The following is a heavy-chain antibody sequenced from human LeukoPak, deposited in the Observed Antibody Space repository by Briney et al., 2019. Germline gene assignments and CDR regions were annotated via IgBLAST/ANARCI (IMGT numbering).Heavy chain of an antibody. CDR1: GYSFTSYW. Sequence: GESLKISCKGSGYSFTSYWIGWMRQMPGKGLGWMGIIYPGDSDTRYSPSFQGQVTISADKSISTAYLQWSSLKASDTAMYYCARAERFYDFWSGFDYWGQGTLVTVSS. CDR2: IYPGDSDT. J-gene: IGHJ4*02. CDR3: ARAERFYDFWSGFDY. V-gene: IGHV5-51*01. D-gene: IGHD3-3*01.